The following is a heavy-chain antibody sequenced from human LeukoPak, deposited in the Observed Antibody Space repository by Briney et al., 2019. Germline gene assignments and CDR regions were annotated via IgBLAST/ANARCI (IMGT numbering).Heavy chain of an antibody. CDR1: GYSLTEFS. D-gene: IGHD3-22*01. J-gene: IGHJ4*02. CDR3: ARDLDYYDSSGYPRYRASGGGY. V-gene: IGHV1-24*01. CDR2: FDPERGAT. Sequence: ASVKVSCKVSGYSLTEFSMHWVRQAPGKGLEWMGGFDPERGATTFAQNFQDRVTMTADTSSDTAYMELSSLRSDDTAVYYCARDLDYYDSSGYPRYRASGGGYWGQGTLVTVSS.